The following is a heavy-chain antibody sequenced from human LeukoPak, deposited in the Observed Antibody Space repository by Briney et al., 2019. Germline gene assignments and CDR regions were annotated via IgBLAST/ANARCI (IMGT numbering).Heavy chain of an antibody. CDR2: IYTSGST. CDR3: ARDKSSSKYYYYYYMDV. CDR1: GGSISSYY. D-gene: IGHD6-6*01. Sequence: SETLSLTCTVSGGSISSYYWSWIRQPAGKGLEWIGRIYTSGSTNYNPSLKSRVTMSVDTSKNQFSPKLSSVTAADTAVYYCARDKSSSKYYYYYYMDVWGKGTTVTVSS. V-gene: IGHV4-4*07. J-gene: IGHJ6*03.